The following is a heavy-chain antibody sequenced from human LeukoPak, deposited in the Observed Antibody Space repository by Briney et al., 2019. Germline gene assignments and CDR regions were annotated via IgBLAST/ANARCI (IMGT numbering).Heavy chain of an antibody. V-gene: IGHV3-33*01. Sequence: PGGSLRLSCAASGFTFSSYGMHWVRQAPGKGLGWVAVIWYDGSNKYYADSVKGRFTISRDNSKNTLYLQMNSLRAEDTAVYYCARDLPYYYGSGSPDFDYWGQGTLVTVSS. CDR2: IWYDGSNK. J-gene: IGHJ4*02. CDR3: ARDLPYYYGSGSPDFDY. CDR1: GFTFSSYG. D-gene: IGHD3-10*01.